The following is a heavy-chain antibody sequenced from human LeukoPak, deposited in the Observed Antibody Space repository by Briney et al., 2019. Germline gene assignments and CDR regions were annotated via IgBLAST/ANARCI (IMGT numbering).Heavy chain of an antibody. D-gene: IGHD2-21*01. CDR1: GGSISGYY. CDR3: ARGKRTIPFDY. V-gene: IGHV4-59*01. J-gene: IGHJ4*02. Sequence: SETLSLTCTVSGGSISGYYWSWIRQPPGKGLEWIGYIYYSGSTNYNPSLKSRVTISVDTSKNQFSLKLSSVTAADTAVYYCARGKRTIPFDYWGQGTLVTVSS. CDR2: IYYSGST.